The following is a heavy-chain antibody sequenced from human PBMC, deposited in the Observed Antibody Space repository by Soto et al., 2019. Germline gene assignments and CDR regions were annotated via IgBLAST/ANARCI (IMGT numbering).Heavy chain of an antibody. Sequence: GGSLRLSCAASGFTFSSYGMHWVRQAPGKGLEWVAVIWYDGSNKYYADSVKGRFTISRDNSKNTLYLQMNSLRAEDTAVYYCARETRRDGYNPFDYWGQGTLVTVSS. CDR2: IWYDGSNK. CDR3: ARETRRDGYNPFDY. J-gene: IGHJ4*02. V-gene: IGHV3-33*01. D-gene: IGHD5-12*01. CDR1: GFTFSSYG.